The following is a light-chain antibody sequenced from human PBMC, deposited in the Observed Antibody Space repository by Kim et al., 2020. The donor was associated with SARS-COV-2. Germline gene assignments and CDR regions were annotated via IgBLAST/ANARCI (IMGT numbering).Light chain of an antibody. Sequence: SSELTQDPAVSVALGQTVRITCQGDSLRIYYASWYQQKPGQAPVLVIYGKNNRPSGIPDRFSGSSSGNTASLTITGAQAEDEADYYCNSRDSSGNHWVFG. CDR1: SLRIYY. V-gene: IGLV3-19*01. CDR3: NSRDSSGNHWV. CDR2: GKN. J-gene: IGLJ3*02.